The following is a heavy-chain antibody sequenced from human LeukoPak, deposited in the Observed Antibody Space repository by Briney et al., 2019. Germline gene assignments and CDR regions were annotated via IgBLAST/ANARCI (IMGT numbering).Heavy chain of an antibody. CDR1: GFTFSDSA. CDR2: ISFSGANS. CDR3: AKDLSGYSYGYYFDY. V-gene: IGHV3-23*01. J-gene: IGHJ4*02. D-gene: IGHD5-18*01. Sequence: QPGGSLRLSCAASGFTFSDSAMTWVRQAPGKGLDWVSLISFSGANSYYADSVKGRFTISRDNSKNTLYLQMNSLRAEDTAVYYCAKDLSGYSYGYYFDYWGQGTLVTVSS.